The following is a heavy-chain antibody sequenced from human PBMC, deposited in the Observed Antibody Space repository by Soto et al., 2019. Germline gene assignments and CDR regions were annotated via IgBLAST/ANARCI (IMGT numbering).Heavy chain of an antibody. CDR2: ISSSGYT. CDR3: AKDLIDYSNSYFDY. CDR1: GFTFGSCG. J-gene: IGHJ4*02. V-gene: IGHV3-23*01. Sequence: PGGSLRLSCVASGFTFGSCGMNWVRQAPGKGLEWVAGISSSGYTYYVDSLKGRFTISRDNSKNSLYLQMNSLRAEDTAVYYCAKDLIDYSNSYFDYWGQGTLVTVSS. D-gene: IGHD4-4*01.